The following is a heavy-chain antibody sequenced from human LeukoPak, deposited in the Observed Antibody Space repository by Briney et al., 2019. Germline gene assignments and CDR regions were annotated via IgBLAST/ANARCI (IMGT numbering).Heavy chain of an antibody. CDR1: GGSVSSDSYY. V-gene: IGHV4-61*01. Sequence: PSETLSLTCTVSGGSVSSDSYYWSWIRQPPGKGLEWIGYIYYSGSTNYNPSLKSRVTISVDTSKNQFSLKLSSVSAADTAVYYCARATRHGKYYDILTGYSTTPLGAFDIWGQGTMVTVSS. J-gene: IGHJ3*02. CDR3: ARATRHGKYYDILTGYSTTPLGAFDI. CDR2: IYYSGST. D-gene: IGHD3-9*01.